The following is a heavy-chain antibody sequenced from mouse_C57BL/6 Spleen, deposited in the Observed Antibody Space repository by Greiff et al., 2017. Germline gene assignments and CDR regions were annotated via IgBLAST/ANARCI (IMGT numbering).Heavy chain of an antibody. J-gene: IGHJ2*01. V-gene: IGHV1-81*01. CDR3: AYYYGDY. CDR1: GYTFTSSG. CDR2: IYPRSGNP. Sequence: QVQLQQSGAELARPGASVKLSCKASGYTFTSSGISWVKQSTGQGLEWIGEIYPRSGNPYYNETFKGKATLTADKSSSPAYMALRSLTSEDSAVDCCAYYYGDYWGQGTTLTVSS. D-gene: IGHD1-1*01.